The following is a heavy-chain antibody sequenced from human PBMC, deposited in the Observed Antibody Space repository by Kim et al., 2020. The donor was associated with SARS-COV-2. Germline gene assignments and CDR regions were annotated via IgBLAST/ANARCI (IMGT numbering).Heavy chain of an antibody. J-gene: IGHJ4*02. CDR1: GGSFSGYY. V-gene: IGHV4-34*01. CDR3: ARGGIFDY. D-gene: IGHD2-21*01. CDR2: INHSGST. Sequence: SETLSLTCAVYGGSFSGYYWSWIRQPPGKGLEWIGEINHSGSTNYNPSLKSRVTISVDTSKNQFSLKLSSVTAADTAVYYCARGGIFDYWGQGTLVTVSS.